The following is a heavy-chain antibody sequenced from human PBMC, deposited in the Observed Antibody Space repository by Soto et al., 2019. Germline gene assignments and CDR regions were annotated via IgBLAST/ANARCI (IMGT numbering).Heavy chain of an antibody. CDR1: GYTFTSYG. CDR3: ARGTRQWLVQNYYYGMDV. D-gene: IGHD6-19*01. CDR2: ISAYNGNT. V-gene: IGHV1-18*01. Sequence: GASVKVSCKASGYTFTSYGISWVRQAPGQGLEWMGWISAYNGNTNYAQKLQGRVTMTTDTSTSTAYMELRSLRSDDTAVYYCARGTRQWLVQNYYYGMDVWGQGXTVTVSS. J-gene: IGHJ6*02.